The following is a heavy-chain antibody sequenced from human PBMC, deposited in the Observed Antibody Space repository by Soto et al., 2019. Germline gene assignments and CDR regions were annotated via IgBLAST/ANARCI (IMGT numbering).Heavy chain of an antibody. V-gene: IGHV3-30-3*01. CDR3: ARDLLTGTCAFDI. D-gene: IGHD1-20*01. CDR1: GFTFSSYA. CDR2: ISYDGSNK. J-gene: IGHJ3*02. Sequence: VGSLRLSGAASGFTFSSYAMHWVRQAPGKGLEWVAVISYDGSNKYYADSVKGRFTISRDNSKNTLYLQMNSLRAEDTAVYYCARDLLTGTCAFDIWGQGTMVTVSS.